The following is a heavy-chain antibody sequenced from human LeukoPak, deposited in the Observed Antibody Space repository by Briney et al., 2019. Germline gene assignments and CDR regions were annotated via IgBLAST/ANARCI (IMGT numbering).Heavy chain of an antibody. V-gene: IGHV3-23*01. CDR2: ISGSGGST. Sequence: GGSLRLSCAASGFTFSSYAMSWVRQAPGKGLEWVSAISGSGGSTYYADSVKGRFTISRDNYKNTLYLQMNSLRAEDTAVYYCAKEWGYDFWSGYYTGSKFDYWGQGTLVTVSS. J-gene: IGHJ4*02. CDR1: GFTFSSYA. D-gene: IGHD3-3*01. CDR3: AKEWGYDFWSGYYTGSKFDY.